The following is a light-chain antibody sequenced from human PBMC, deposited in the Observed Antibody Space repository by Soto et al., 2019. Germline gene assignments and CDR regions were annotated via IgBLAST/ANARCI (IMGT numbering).Light chain of an antibody. V-gene: IGKV1-5*03. CDR2: EAS. J-gene: IGKJ4*01. CDR1: QSIRYW. CDR3: QQFFRIPLT. Sequence: DIQMTQSPSTLSASVGDRATITCRASQSIRYWLAWFQQKAGKAPKLLIYEASRLESGVPSRISGSGSGTEFTLTIASLQAEDVAVYFCQQFFRIPLTFGGGTKVEI.